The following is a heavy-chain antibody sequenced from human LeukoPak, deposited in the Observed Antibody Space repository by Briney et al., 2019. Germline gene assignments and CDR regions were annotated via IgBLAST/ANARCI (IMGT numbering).Heavy chain of an antibody. Sequence: PGGSLRLSCAASGFTFSSYAMSWVRQAPGKGLEWVSAISGSGGSTYYADSVKGRFTISRDNSKNTLYLQMNSLRAKDTAVYYCAKDISSITMVQGRGAFDIWGQGTMVTVSS. CDR3: AKDISSITMVQGRGAFDI. V-gene: IGHV3-23*01. J-gene: IGHJ3*02. CDR1: GFTFSSYA. CDR2: ISGSGGST. D-gene: IGHD3-10*01.